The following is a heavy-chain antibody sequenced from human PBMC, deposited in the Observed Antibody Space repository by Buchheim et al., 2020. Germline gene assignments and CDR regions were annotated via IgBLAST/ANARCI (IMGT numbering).Heavy chain of an antibody. Sequence: QVQLQESGPGLVKPSGTLSLTCAVSGGSISSSNWWSWVRQPPGKGLEWIGEIFHSGRTNYKPSLTSRVTISVDKSKHQFSLKLSSVTAADTAVYYCARGGVVQGVITEYYYYGMDVGGQGTT. CDR1: GGSISSSNW. CDR2: IFHSGRT. CDR3: ARGGVVQGVITEYYYYGMDV. V-gene: IGHV4-4*02. D-gene: IGHD3-10*01. J-gene: IGHJ6*02.